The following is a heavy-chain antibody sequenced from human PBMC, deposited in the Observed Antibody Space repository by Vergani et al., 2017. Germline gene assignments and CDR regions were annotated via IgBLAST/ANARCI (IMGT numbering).Heavy chain of an antibody. J-gene: IGHJ4*02. V-gene: IGHV3-30*02. CDR3: ARVEKRGYYASDLPY. D-gene: IGHD3-3*01. CDR2: IRIDGSEQ. CDR1: GFTFSDYG. Sequence: QVHLVESGGGVVQPGGSLRLSCAASGFTFSDYGVHWVRQAPGKGLEWVAFIRIDGSEQYYADSVKGRFTVSRDNSKYTLYLQIHSLRPEDTALYYCARVEKRGYYASDLPYWGQGTLVTVSS.